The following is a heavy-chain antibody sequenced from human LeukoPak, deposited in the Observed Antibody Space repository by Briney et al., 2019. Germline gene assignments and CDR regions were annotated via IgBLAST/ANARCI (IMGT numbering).Heavy chain of an antibody. D-gene: IGHD2-2*01. Sequence: PGRSLRLSCAASGFTFSSYAMSWVRQAPGKGLEWVSAISGSGGSTYYADSVKGRFTISRDNSKNTLYLQMNSLRAEDTAVYYCAKVLNLSVVPAAVYYYYGMDVWGKGTTVTVSS. V-gene: IGHV3-23*01. J-gene: IGHJ6*04. CDR1: GFTFSSYA. CDR3: AKVLNLSVVPAAVYYYYGMDV. CDR2: ISGSGGST.